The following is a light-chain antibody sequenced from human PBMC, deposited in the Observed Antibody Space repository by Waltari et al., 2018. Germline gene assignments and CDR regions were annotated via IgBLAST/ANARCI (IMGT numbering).Light chain of an antibody. CDR3: QSYDSSLSGVV. CDR1: SSNIGAGYD. Sequence: QSVLTQPPSVSGAPGQRVTISCTASSSNIGAGYDVHWYQQLPGTAPKPLIYCNSNRPSGVPYRFSGSKSGTSASLAITGLQAEDEADYYCQSYDSSLSGVVFGGGTKLTVL. J-gene: IGLJ2*01. V-gene: IGLV1-40*01. CDR2: CNS.